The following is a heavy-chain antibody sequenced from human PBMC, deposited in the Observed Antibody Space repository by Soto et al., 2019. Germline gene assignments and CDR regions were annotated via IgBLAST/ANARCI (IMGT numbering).Heavy chain of an antibody. D-gene: IGHD5-12*01. CDR3: ARRSGYHSWFDP. CDR2: IYYSGST. J-gene: IGHJ5*02. V-gene: IGHV4-61*01. Sequence: TVSGGSVSSGSYHWSWIRQPPGKGLEWIGYIYYSGSTNYNPSLKSRVTISVDTSKNQFSLKLSSVTAADTAVYYCARRSGYHSWFDPWGQGTLVTVSS. CDR1: GGSVSSGSYH.